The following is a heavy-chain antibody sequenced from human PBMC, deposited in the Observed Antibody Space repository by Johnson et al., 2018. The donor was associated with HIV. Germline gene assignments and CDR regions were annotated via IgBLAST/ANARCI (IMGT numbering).Heavy chain of an antibody. CDR2: ISWNSGST. Sequence: VQLVESGGGLVQPGRSLRLSCAASGFTFDDYAMHWVRQAPGKGLEWVSGISWNSGSTGYADSVKGRFTISSDNAKNSRYLQMKSRRAEETALYDCARDRTGEAFDIWGQGTMVTVSS. D-gene: IGHD1-26*01. V-gene: IGHV3-9*01. J-gene: IGHJ3*02. CDR3: ARDRTGEAFDI. CDR1: GFTFDDYA.